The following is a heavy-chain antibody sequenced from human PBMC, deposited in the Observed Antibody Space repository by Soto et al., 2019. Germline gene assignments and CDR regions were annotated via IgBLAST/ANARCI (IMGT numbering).Heavy chain of an antibody. Sequence: GGSLRLSCAASGFTFSSYAMSWVRQAPGKGLEWVSAISGSGGSTYYADSVKGRFTISRDNSKNTLYLQMNSLRAEDTAVYYCAKDRREHYDFWSGYYTPLDYWGQGTLVTVSS. V-gene: IGHV3-23*01. D-gene: IGHD3-3*01. CDR1: GFTFSSYA. CDR2: ISGSGGST. J-gene: IGHJ4*02. CDR3: AKDRREHYDFWSGYYTPLDY.